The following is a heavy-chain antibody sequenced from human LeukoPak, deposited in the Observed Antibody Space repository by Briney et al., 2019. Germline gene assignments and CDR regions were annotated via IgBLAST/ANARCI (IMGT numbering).Heavy chain of an antibody. D-gene: IGHD5-24*01. V-gene: IGHV3-21*01. J-gene: IGHJ4*02. Sequence: PVGSLRLSCVASAFTFKTYTLNWVRQTPGKGLEWVSYISTAGNLINYADSVRGRFTISRDNAKNSLYLYMNSLTPEDTAVYYCARTVEGHFDFRGQGTLVTVSS. CDR2: ISTAGNLI. CDR1: AFTFKTYT. CDR3: ARTVEGHFDF.